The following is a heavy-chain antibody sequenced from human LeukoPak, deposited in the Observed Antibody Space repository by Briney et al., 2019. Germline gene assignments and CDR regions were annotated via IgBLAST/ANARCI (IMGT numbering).Heavy chain of an antibody. CDR1: GYTFTSYY. CDR3: ARGGGIAVAGPHFDY. J-gene: IGHJ4*02. D-gene: IGHD6-19*01. Sequence: ASVKVSCKASGYTFTSYYMHWVRQAPGQGLEWMGIINPSGGSTSYAQKFQGRVTMTRDTSTSTVYMELSSLRSEDTAVYYCARGGGIAVAGPHFDYWGQGTLVTVSS. V-gene: IGHV1-46*01. CDR2: INPSGGST.